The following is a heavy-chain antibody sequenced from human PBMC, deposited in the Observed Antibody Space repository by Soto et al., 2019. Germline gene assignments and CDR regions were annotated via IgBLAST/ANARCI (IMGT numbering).Heavy chain of an antibody. V-gene: IGHV2-5*02. J-gene: IGHJ4*02. Sequence: QITLKESGPTLVKPTETLTLTCIFSGFSLSNSGVGVGWLRQPPGKALEWLALIYWEDDRRYSASLRSRLTSTKDTSNNQVVLTMTNMDQMDTATYYCAHSPSYDPSRAFEYWGQGTLVTVSS. CDR1: GFSLSNSGVG. CDR2: IYWEDDR. CDR3: AHSPSYDPSRAFEY. D-gene: IGHD3-22*01.